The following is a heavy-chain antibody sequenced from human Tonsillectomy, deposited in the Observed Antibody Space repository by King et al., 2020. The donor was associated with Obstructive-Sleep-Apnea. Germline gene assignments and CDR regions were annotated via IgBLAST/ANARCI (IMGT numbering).Heavy chain of an antibody. CDR3: AKTYYDSSGYQTFDY. Sequence: VQLVESGGDVVQPGRSLRLSCVASGFTFSSYGMHWVRQAPGKGLEWVAVISLDGSNKYYADSVKGRFTISRDTSKNMLYLQMNSLRAEDTAVYYCAKTYYDSSGYQTFDYWGQGTLVTVSS. D-gene: IGHD3-22*01. J-gene: IGHJ4*02. V-gene: IGHV3-30*18. CDR2: ISLDGSNK. CDR1: GFTFSSYG.